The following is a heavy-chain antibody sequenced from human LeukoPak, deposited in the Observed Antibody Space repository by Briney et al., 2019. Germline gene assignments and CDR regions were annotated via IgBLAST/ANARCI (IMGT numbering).Heavy chain of an antibody. Sequence: PSQTLSLTCSLSGGSISSGDYYWSWIRQPPGKGLEWIGYIYYSGSTYYNPSLKSRVTISVDTSKNQFSLKLSSVTAADTAVYYCARELTTNAFDIWGQGTMVTVSS. CDR2: IYYSGST. J-gene: IGHJ3*02. D-gene: IGHD4-17*01. CDR1: GGSISSGDYY. V-gene: IGHV4-30-4*08. CDR3: ARELTTNAFDI.